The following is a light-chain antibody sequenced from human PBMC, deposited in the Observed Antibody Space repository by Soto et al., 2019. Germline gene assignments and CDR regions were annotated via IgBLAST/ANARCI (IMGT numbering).Light chain of an antibody. V-gene: IGKV3-15*01. CDR3: QQYNNWPWT. CDR2: GAS. CDR1: QSVSSN. Sequence: EIVTTQSPATLSVSPGERVTLSCRASQSVSSNLAWYQHKLGQAPRLLIYGASTRATGITARFSGSGSGTEFTLTISSLKSEDFAVYYCQQYNNWPWTFGQGTKVDIK. J-gene: IGKJ1*01.